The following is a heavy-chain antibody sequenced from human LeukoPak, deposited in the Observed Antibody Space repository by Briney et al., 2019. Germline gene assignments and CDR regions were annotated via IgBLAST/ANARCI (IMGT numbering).Heavy chain of an antibody. Sequence: GGSLRLSCAASGFTFSNYNMNLVRQVPGKGLEWLAYISSGSGTIYHADSVKGQFTISRDNSKNTLSLQMNSLKVEDTAMYYCAKGISADGYNFERGADYWGQGTLVTVSS. CDR3: AKGISADGYNFERGADY. J-gene: IGHJ4*02. CDR2: ISSGSGTI. V-gene: IGHV3-48*01. D-gene: IGHD5-24*01. CDR1: GFTFSNYN.